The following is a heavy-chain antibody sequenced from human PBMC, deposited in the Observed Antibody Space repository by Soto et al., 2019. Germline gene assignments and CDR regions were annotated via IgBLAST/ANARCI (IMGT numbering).Heavy chain of an antibody. D-gene: IGHD3-10*01. Sequence: GASVKVSCKASGGTFNSDGFSWVRQAPGQGLEWMGGIIPIFDAANYAQKFQGRVTIIADKSTTTAYMELSSLRAEDTAVYYCVREPLWFGELVSTYYYYYGMDVWGQGTTVTVSS. CDR3: VREPLWFGELVSTYYYYYGMDV. J-gene: IGHJ6*02. CDR2: IIPIFDAA. CDR1: GGTFNSDG. V-gene: IGHV1-69*06.